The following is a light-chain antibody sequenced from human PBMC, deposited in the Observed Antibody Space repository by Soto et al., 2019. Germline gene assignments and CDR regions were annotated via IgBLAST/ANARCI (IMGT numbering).Light chain of an antibody. CDR1: SSDVGSYNL. CDR2: EGS. Sequence: QSVLPQPASVSGSPGQSITISCTGTSSDVGSYNLVSWYQQHPGKAPKLMIYEGSKRPSGVSNRFSGSKSGNTASLTISGLQAEDEADYYCCSYAGSSPYVVFGGGTKLTVL. CDR3: CSYAGSSPYVV. V-gene: IGLV2-23*01. J-gene: IGLJ2*01.